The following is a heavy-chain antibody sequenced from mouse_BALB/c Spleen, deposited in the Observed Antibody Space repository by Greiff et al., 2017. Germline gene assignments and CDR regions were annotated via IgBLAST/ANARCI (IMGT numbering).Heavy chain of an antibody. D-gene: IGHD2-4*01. CDR1: GFTFSSYG. Sequence: EVKLMESGGDLVKPGGSLKLSCAASGFTFSSYGMSWVRQTPDKRLEWVATISSGGSYTYYPDSVKGRFTISRDNAKNTLYLQMSSLKSEDTAMYYCARQGITAPGAMDYWGQGSSVTVSS. V-gene: IGHV5-6*01. CDR3: ARQGITAPGAMDY. J-gene: IGHJ4*01. CDR2: ISSGGSYT.